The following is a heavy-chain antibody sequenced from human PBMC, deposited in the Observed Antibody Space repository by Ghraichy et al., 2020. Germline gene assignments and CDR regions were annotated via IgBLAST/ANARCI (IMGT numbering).Heavy chain of an antibody. J-gene: IGHJ3*02. D-gene: IGHD3-16*02. V-gene: IGHV3-11*06. CDR3: ARGLTSGGVIVPGDGFDI. CDR1: GFTFSDYY. Sequence: GGSLRLSCAASGFTFSDYYMNWFRQAPGKGLEWVSYITGSSNYKNYADSVKGRFTVSRDNAKNSLYLQMNSLRADDTAVYYCARGLTSGGVIVPGDGFDIWGQGTMVAVSS. CDR2: ITGSSNYK.